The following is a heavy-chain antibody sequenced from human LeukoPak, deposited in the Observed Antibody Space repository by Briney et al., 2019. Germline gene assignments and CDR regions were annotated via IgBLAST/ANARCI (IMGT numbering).Heavy chain of an antibody. Sequence: PGGSLRLSCAASGFTFDDYAMHWVRQAPGKGLEWVSLISWDGGSTYYADSVKGRFTISRDNSKNSLYLQMNSLRAEDTALYYCAKDMGRSGGQKYHLHYGMDVRGQGTTVTVSS. V-gene: IGHV3-43D*03. CDR2: ISWDGGST. D-gene: IGHD6-19*01. CDR3: AKDMGRSGGQKYHLHYGMDV. J-gene: IGHJ6*02. CDR1: GFTFDDYA.